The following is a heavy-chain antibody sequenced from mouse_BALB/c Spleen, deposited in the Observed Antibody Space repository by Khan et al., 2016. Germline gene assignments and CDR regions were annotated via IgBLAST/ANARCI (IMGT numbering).Heavy chain of an antibody. V-gene: IGHV5-17*02. CDR2: ISSGSNTI. D-gene: IGHD3-3*01. CDR1: GFTFSSFG. Sequence: EVELVESGGGLVQPGGSRKLSCAASGFTFSSFGMHWVRQAPEKGLEWVAYISSGSNTIYYEDTVKGRVTISRDNPKNTLFLQMTSLRSEDTAIYYCARSRDVYAMDYWGQGTSVTVSS. J-gene: IGHJ4*01. CDR3: ARSRDVYAMDY.